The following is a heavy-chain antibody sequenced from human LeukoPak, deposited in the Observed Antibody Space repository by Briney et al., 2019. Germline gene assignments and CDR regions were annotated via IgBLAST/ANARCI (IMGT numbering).Heavy chain of an antibody. Sequence: SETLSLTCAVYGGSFSGYYWSWIRQPPGKGLEWIGRIYTSGSTNYNPSLKSRVTMSVDTSKNQFSLKMSSVTAADTAVYYCARESVTTSYYYYYYMDVWGKGTTVTISS. D-gene: IGHD4-17*01. CDR1: GGSFSGYY. J-gene: IGHJ6*03. CDR3: ARESVTTSYYYYYYMDV. V-gene: IGHV4-4*07. CDR2: IYTSGST.